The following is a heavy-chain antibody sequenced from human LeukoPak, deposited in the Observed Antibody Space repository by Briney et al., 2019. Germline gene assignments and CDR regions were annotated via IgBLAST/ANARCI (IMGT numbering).Heavy chain of an antibody. J-gene: IGHJ4*02. CDR2: IIPIFGTA. CDR3: ARDSSSGWSTY. CDR1: GGTFSSYA. V-gene: IGHV1-69*05. Sequence: VASVKVSCKASGGTFSSYAFSWVRQAPGQGLEWMGRIIPIFGTANYAQKFQGRVTITTDESTSTAYMELSSLRSEDTAVYYCARDSSSGWSTYWGQGTLVTVSS. D-gene: IGHD6-19*01.